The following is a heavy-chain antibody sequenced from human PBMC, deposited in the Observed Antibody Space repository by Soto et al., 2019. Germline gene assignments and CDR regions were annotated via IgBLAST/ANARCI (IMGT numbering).Heavy chain of an antibody. V-gene: IGHV3-7*03. J-gene: IGHJ4*02. CDR2: IKQDGGEE. CDR1: GFTFSDYS. Sequence: EVQLVESGGGLVQPGGSLRLSCAASGFTFSDYSMSWVRQSPGKGLEGVANIKQDGGEEDYVDSVKGRLTISRDNAKNSLYLQMNSLRAEDTAIYYCAKKVNSGPGSQYFDYWGQGTLVTVSS. CDR3: AKKVNSGPGSQYFDY. D-gene: IGHD3-10*01.